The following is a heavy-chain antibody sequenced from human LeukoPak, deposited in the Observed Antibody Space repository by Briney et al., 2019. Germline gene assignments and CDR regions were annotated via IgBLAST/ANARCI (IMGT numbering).Heavy chain of an antibody. CDR1: GYTFTSYG. CDR3: ARELIAAAGTSYDY. Sequence: ASVKVSCKASGYTFTSYGISCVRQAPGQGLEWMGWISAYNGNTNYAQKLQGRVTMTTDTSTSTAYMELRSLRSDDTAVYYCARELIAAAGTSYDYWGQGTLVTVSS. CDR2: ISAYNGNT. J-gene: IGHJ4*02. D-gene: IGHD6-13*01. V-gene: IGHV1-18*04.